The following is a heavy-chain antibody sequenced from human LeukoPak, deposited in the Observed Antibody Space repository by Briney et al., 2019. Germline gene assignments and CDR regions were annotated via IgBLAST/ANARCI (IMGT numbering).Heavy chain of an antibody. V-gene: IGHV3-74*01. J-gene: IGHJ5*02. CDR2: INSDGSST. CDR1: GFTFSSYW. CDR3: ARGVGGDSRFDP. D-gene: IGHD1-26*01. Sequence: GGSLRLSCAASGFTFSSYWMHWVRQAPGKGLVWVSRINSDGSSTSYADSVKGRFTISRDNAKNTLYLQMNSLRAEDTAVYYCARGVGGDSRFDPWGQGTLVTVSS.